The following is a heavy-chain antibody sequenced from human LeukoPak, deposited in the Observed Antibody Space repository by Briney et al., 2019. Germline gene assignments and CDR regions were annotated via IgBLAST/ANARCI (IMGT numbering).Heavy chain of an antibody. CDR2: IIPIFGTA. D-gene: IGHD6-6*01. CDR1: GGTFSSYA. Sequence: ASVKVSCKASGGTFSSYAISWVRQAPGQGLEWMGGIIPIFGTANYAQKFQGRVTITTDESTSTAYMELSSLRSEDTAVYYCARGGEYSSSSSFDYWGQGTLVTVSS. J-gene: IGHJ4*02. V-gene: IGHV1-69*05. CDR3: ARGGEYSSSSSFDY.